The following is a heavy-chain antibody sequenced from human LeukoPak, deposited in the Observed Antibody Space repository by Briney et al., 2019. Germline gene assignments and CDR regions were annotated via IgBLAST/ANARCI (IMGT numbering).Heavy chain of an antibody. V-gene: IGHV3-30*02. CDR2: IRYDGSNK. J-gene: IGHJ4*02. Sequence: QPGGSLRLSCAASGFTFSSYGMHWVRQAPGKGLEWVAFIRYDGSNKYYADSVKGRFTISRDNSKNTLYLQMNSLRAEDTAVYYCAKDLQFSFAHSSSWAYDYWGQGTLVTVSS. D-gene: IGHD6-13*01. CDR3: AKDLQFSFAHSSSWAYDY. CDR1: GFTFSSYG.